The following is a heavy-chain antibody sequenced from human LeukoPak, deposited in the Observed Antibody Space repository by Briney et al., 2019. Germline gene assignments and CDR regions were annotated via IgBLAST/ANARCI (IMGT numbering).Heavy chain of an antibody. CDR1: GGSISSASYY. Sequence: SETLSLTCTVSGGSISSASYYWSWIRQPAGKGLEWIGRIYTTGSTNYNPSLKSRVTISLDTSKSQFSLKLSSVTAADTAVYYCARHHRYYGSGSSYYFDYWGQGTLVTVSS. CDR2: IYTTGST. V-gene: IGHV4-61*02. CDR3: ARHHRYYGSGSSYYFDY. J-gene: IGHJ4*02. D-gene: IGHD3-10*01.